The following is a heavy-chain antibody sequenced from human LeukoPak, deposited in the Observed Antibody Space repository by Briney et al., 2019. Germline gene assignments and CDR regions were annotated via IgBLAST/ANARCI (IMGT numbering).Heavy chain of an antibody. D-gene: IGHD5-18*01. Sequence: ASVKVSCKVSGKTLSDLSIHWLRQPPGKGLEWLGGSDPEDGERIYAQMFQGRVTMTEDTSVDTAYMELSSLRSEDTAVYYCVTGFTTMAVDYFDYWGQGTLVTVSP. CDR2: SDPEDGER. CDR3: VTGFTTMAVDYFDY. J-gene: IGHJ4*02. V-gene: IGHV1-24*01. CDR1: GKTLSDLS.